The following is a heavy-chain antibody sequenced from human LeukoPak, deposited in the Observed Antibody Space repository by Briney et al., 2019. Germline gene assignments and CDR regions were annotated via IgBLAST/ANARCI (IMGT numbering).Heavy chain of an antibody. J-gene: IGHJ1*01. CDR3: ARGPPLSYVVFGVHQS. CDR2: IIPMFGTP. V-gene: IGHV1-69*05. Sequence: GTSVKVSCKASGDGFSRNAINLVRQAPGQGLEWMGGIIPMFGTPKYARKFQGRVTITTNQSTNTAYMELNSLTSQDTLAYYCARGPPLSYVVFGVHQSWDRGSLVTVSS. D-gene: IGHD2-8*01. CDR1: GDGFSRNA.